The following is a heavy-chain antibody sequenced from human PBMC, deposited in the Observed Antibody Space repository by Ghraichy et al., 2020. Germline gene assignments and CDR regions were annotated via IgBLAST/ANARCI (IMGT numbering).Heavy chain of an antibody. J-gene: IGHJ6*02. D-gene: IGHD3-9*01. V-gene: IGHV1-8*01. CDR3: ARLRCFDWLFSYYYGMDV. CDR1: GYTFTSYD. CDR2: MNPNSGNT. Sequence: ASVKVSCKASGYTFTSYDINWVRQATGQGLEWMGWMNPNSGNTGYAPRFQGRVTMTRNTSISTAYMELSSLRSEDTAVYYCARLRCFDWLFSYYYGMDVWGQGTTVTVSS.